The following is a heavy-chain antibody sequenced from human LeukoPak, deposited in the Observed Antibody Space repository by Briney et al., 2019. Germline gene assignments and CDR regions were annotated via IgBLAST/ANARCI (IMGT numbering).Heavy chain of an antibody. V-gene: IGHV4-39*01. CDR3: ARHVGIVGATRKSLGGDFDY. CDR1: GGSISSSSYY. CDR2: IYYSGST. Sequence: SETLSLTCTVSGGSISSSSYYWGWIRQPPGKGLEWIGSIYYSGSTYYNPSLKSRVTISVDTSKNQFSLKLSSVTAADTAVYYCARHVGIVGATRKSLGGDFDYWGQGTLVTVSS. D-gene: IGHD1-26*01. J-gene: IGHJ4*02.